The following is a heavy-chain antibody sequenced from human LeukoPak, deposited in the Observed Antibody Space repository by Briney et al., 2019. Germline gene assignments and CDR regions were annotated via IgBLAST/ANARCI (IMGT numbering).Heavy chain of an antibody. CDR3: ATLINSLDWLDP. V-gene: IGHV1-24*01. J-gene: IGHJ5*02. D-gene: IGHD5-18*01. Sequence: GASVKVSCKVSVYTLTELSMHWVRQAPGKGLEWMGGFDPEDGETIYAQKFQGRVTMTEDTSTDTAYMELSSLRSEDTAVYYCATLINSLDWLDPWGQGTLVTVSS. CDR1: VYTLTELS. CDR2: FDPEDGET.